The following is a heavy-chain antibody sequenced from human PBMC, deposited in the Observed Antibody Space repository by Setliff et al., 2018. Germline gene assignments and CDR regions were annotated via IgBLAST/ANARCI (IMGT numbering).Heavy chain of an antibody. V-gene: IGHV1-69*05. Sequence: SVKVSCKASGGTFSSYAISWVRQAPGQGLEWMGGIIPIFGTANYAQNFQGRVTITTGESTSTAYMELTSLRSEDTAVYYCARDGVHTAMLIDYYYYMDVWGKGTTVTVSS. D-gene: IGHD5-18*01. CDR1: GGTFSSYA. J-gene: IGHJ6*03. CDR3: ARDGVHTAMLIDYYYYMDV. CDR2: IIPIFGTA.